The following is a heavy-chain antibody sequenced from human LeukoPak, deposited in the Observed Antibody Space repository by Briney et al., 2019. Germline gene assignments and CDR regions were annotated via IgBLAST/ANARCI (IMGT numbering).Heavy chain of an antibody. Sequence: SETLSLTCIVSGGFISSQYWSWIRQPPGKGLEWMGYIYYSGSTNYNPSLKSRVTISVDTSKNQFSLKLSSVTAADTAVYYCARVEYQLLFPLVYAFDIWGQGTMVTVSS. CDR3: ARVEYQLLFPLVYAFDI. J-gene: IGHJ3*02. V-gene: IGHV4-59*08. CDR1: GGFISSQY. CDR2: IYYSGST. D-gene: IGHD2-2*01.